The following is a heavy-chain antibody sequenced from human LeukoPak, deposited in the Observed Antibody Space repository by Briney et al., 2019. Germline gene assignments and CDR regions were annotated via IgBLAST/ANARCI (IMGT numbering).Heavy chain of an antibody. CDR3: ASSGHIVVVVAATHFDY. V-gene: IGHV4-39*07. CDR1: GGSISSSSYY. J-gene: IGHJ4*02. D-gene: IGHD2-15*01. Sequence: PSETLSLTCTVSGGSISSSSYYWGWIRQPPGKGLEWIGSIYYSGSTYYNPSLKSRVTISVDTSKNQFSLKLSSVTAADTAVYYCASSGHIVVVVAATHFDYWGQGTLVTVSS. CDR2: IYYSGST.